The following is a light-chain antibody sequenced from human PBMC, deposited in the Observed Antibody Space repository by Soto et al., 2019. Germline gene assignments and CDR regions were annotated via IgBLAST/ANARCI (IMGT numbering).Light chain of an antibody. Sequence: DIVMTQSPDSLSVSLGERATINCKSSQTVXYSSNNKNHLAWYQQRPGQPPKLIFSWASTRESGVPDRFSASGSGTDFTLSIGSLQAEDVAVYYCQQYYSTPRTFGQGTKVDIK. V-gene: IGKV4-1*01. CDR3: QQYYSTPRT. CDR2: WAS. CDR1: QTVXYSSNNKNH. J-gene: IGKJ1*01.